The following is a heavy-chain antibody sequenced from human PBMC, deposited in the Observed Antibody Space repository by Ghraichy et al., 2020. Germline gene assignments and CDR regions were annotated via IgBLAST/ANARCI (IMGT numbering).Heavy chain of an antibody. J-gene: IGHJ6*02. Sequence: SETLSLTCAVYGGSFSGYYWSWIRQPPGKGLEWIGEINHSGSTNYNPSLKSRVTISVDTSKNQFSLKLSSVTAADTAVYYCARGSSSDSSGYYYYYGMDVWGQGTTVTVSS. CDR1: GGSFSGYY. V-gene: IGHV4-34*01. CDR3: ARGSSSDSSGYYYYYGMDV. D-gene: IGHD3-22*01. CDR2: INHSGST.